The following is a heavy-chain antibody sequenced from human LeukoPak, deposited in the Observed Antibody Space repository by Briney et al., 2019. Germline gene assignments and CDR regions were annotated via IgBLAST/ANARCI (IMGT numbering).Heavy chain of an antibody. V-gene: IGHV4-39*07. J-gene: IGHJ6*03. Sequence: SETLSLTCTVSGGSISSSSYYWGWIRQPPGKGLEWIGEINHSGSTNYNPSLKSRVTISVDTSKNQFSLKLSSVTAADTAVYYCARLGSGYYYYYMDVWGKGTTVTISS. CDR3: ARLGSGYYYYYMDV. CDR2: INHSGST. D-gene: IGHD3-16*01. CDR1: GGSISSSSYY.